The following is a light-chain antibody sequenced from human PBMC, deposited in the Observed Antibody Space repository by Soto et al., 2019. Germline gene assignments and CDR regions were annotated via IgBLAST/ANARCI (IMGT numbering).Light chain of an antibody. CDR2: GAS. CDR1: KSVSSSY. V-gene: IGKV3-20*01. J-gene: IGKJ2*01. CDR3: QQYGSPSYT. Sequence: EIVLTQSPGTLSLSPGERATLSCRASKSVSSSYLAWNQQKPGQAPRLLIYGASSRATGIPDRFSGSGSGTDFTLTISRLEPEDFAVYYCQQYGSPSYTFGQGTKLEIK.